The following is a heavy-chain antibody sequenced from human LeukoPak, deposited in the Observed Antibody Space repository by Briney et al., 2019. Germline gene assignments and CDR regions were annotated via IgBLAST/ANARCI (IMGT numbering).Heavy chain of an antibody. V-gene: IGHV3-23*01. CDR2: ISGSGGNT. CDR3: AKPQMTTVTSGVFDY. Sequence: GGTLRLSCAASGFTFSSYGMSWVRQAPGKGLEWVSTISGSGGNTYYADSMKGRFTISRDISKNTLYLQMNSLRAEDTAVYYCAKPQMTTVTSGVFDYWGQGTLVTVSS. J-gene: IGHJ4*02. CDR1: GFTFSSYG. D-gene: IGHD4-17*01.